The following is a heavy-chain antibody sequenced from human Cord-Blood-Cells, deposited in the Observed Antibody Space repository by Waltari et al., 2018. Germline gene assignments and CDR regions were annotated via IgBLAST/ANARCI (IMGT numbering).Heavy chain of an antibody. CDR1: GGSISSHY. Sequence: QVQLQESGPGLVKPSETLSLTCTVSGGSISSHYWSWIWQPPGKGLEWIGYIYYSGSTNYNPSLKSRVTISVDTSKNQFSLKLSSVTAADTAVYYCATSLTGQIGAFDIWGQGTMVTVSS. D-gene: IGHD3-9*01. CDR3: ATSLTGQIGAFDI. CDR2: IYYSGST. V-gene: IGHV4-59*11. J-gene: IGHJ3*02.